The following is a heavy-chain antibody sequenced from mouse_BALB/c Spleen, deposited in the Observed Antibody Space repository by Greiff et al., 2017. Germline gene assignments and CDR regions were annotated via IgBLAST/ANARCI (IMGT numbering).Heavy chain of an antibody. Sequence: EVQRVESGGGLVQPGGSLTLSCAASGFTFSSFGMHWVRQAPEKGLEWVAYISSGSGTIYYADTVKGRFTISRDNPKNTLFLQMTSLRSEDTAMYYCARYYGSRGFAYWGQGTLVTVSA. V-gene: IGHV5-17*02. D-gene: IGHD1-1*01. CDR2: ISSGSGTI. CDR3: ARYYGSRGFAY. CDR1: GFTFSSFG. J-gene: IGHJ3*01.